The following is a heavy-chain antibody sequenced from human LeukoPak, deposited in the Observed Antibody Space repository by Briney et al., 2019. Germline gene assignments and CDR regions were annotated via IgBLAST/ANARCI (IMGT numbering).Heavy chain of an antibody. J-gene: IGHJ4*02. CDR1: GYTFSNYW. CDR3: ATSHDSSGND. V-gene: IGHV3-7*03. D-gene: IGHD3-22*01. Sequence: GGSLRLSCAASGYTFSNYWMSWVRQAPGKGLEWVANIKGDGSSKYYMDSVKGRFTISRDNAKSSLYLQMNTLRAEDTAVYYCATSHDSSGNDWGQGTLVTVSS. CDR2: IKGDGSSK.